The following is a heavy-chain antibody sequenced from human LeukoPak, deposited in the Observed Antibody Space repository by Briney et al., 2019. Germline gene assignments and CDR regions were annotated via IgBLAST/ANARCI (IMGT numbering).Heavy chain of an antibody. D-gene: IGHD7-27*01. J-gene: IGHJ4*02. CDR3: AKGTGDMGYYFDY. V-gene: IGHV3-23*01. CDR2: NPVTYNT. CDR1: GFNLYKHC. Sequence: GSLRLLWFGSGFNLYKHCITLVRQAPGKGIGWVSGNPVTYNTYYADSVKGRFTISRDNSENTLYLQMSGLRAEDTAVYYCAKGTGDMGYYFDYWGQGNLVTVSS.